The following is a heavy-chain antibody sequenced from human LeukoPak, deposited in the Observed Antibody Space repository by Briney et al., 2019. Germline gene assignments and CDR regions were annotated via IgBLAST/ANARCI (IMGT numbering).Heavy chain of an antibody. D-gene: IGHD1-26*01. Sequence: PGGSLRLSCVASGFTFSSYSMNWVRQAPGKGLEWISYIRSSSGTMYYADSVKGRFTISRDNAKNSVQLQMNSLRAEDTAVYYCARDDVGYLDYWGQGTLVTVSS. V-gene: IGHV3-48*01. CDR2: IRSSSGTM. CDR1: GFTFSSYS. CDR3: ARDDVGYLDY. J-gene: IGHJ4*02.